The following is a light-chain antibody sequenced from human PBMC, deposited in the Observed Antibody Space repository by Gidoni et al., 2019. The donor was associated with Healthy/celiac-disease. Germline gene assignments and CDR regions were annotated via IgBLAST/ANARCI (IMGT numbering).Light chain of an antibody. CDR3: QQYGSSPLT. CDR1: QTVSSSY. CDR2: GAS. J-gene: IGKJ4*01. Sequence: VFTRSPGTLSLSPGDRATLSCRASQTVSSSYLAWYQQTFCQAPTLLIFGASSRATSIPDSGSGSWSGTVFLTTISRLEADDVAVYYCQQYGSSPLTFGRGTKVEIK. V-gene: IGKV3-20*01.